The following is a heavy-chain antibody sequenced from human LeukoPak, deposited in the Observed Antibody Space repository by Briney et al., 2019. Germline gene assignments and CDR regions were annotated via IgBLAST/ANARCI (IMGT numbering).Heavy chain of an antibody. CDR3: GGVGD. J-gene: IGHJ4*02. CDR1: GFTFSNYW. V-gene: IGHV3-7*01. CDR2: IKQDGSEK. Sequence: GGSLRLSCAPSGFTFSNYWMNWVRQAPGKGLEWVANIKQDGSEKYYVDSVKGRFTISRDNAKKSLYLQMNSLRAEDTAVYYCGGVGDWGQGTLVTVSS.